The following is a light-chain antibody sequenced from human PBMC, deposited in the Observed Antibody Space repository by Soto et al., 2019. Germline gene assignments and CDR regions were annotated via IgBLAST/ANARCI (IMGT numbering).Light chain of an antibody. CDR1: SSDVGGYNY. Sequence: QSALTQPASVSGSPGQSITISCTGTSSDVGGYNYVSWYQQHPGKAPKLMIYDVNNRPSGVSNRFSGYKSGNTASLTISGLQAEDEADYYCSSYTTSSLVVFGGGTKLTVL. V-gene: IGLV2-14*01. CDR3: SSYTTSSLVV. J-gene: IGLJ2*01. CDR2: DVN.